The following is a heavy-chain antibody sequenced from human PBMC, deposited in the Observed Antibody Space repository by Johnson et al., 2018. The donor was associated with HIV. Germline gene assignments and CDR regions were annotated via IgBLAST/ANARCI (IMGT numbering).Heavy chain of an antibody. CDR2: ISSSGSII. CDR1: GFTFGDYY. CDR3: ARDRAKVDDPNDAFDI. V-gene: IGHV3-11*04. D-gene: IGHD1-1*01. J-gene: IGHJ3*02. Sequence: QVQLVESGGGLVKPGGSLRLSCAASGFTFGDYYMSWIRQAPGKGLEWVSYISSSGSIIWYADSVKGRFTISRDNAKNSLYLQMNSLRAEDTAVYYCARDRAKVDDPNDAFDIWGQGTVVTVSS.